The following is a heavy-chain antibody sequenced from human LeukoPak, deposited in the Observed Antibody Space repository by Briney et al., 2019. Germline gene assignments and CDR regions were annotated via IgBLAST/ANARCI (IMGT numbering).Heavy chain of an antibody. CDR1: GFTFSSYG. D-gene: IGHD3-16*02. CDR3: ARDFVMAAAQTLDY. J-gene: IGHJ4*02. V-gene: IGHV3-33*01. Sequence: GGSLRLSRAASGFTFSSYGMHWVRQAPGKGLEWVAVISFDGSTKYYADSVKGRFTISRDNSKNTLYLQMNSLRAEDTAVYYCARDFVMAAAQTLDYWGQGTLVTVSS. CDR2: ISFDGSTK.